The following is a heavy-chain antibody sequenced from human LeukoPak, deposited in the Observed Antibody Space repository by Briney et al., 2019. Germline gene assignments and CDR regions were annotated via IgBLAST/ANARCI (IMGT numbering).Heavy chain of an antibody. J-gene: IGHJ4*02. D-gene: IGHD3-16*01. CDR1: DDSISDYY. V-gene: IGHV4-59*01. Sequence: SETLSLTCTVSDDSISDYYRGWIRQPAGKGLEWIGSFHNSGTSTYNPSLKSRVTISADTSKNQFSLKLNSLTTADTAVYYCTRGAGWLIDYWGQGILVTVSS. CDR2: FHNSGTS. CDR3: TRGAGWLIDY.